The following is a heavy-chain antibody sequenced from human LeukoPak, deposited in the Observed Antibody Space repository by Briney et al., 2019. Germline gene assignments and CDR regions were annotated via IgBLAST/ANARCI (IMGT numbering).Heavy chain of an antibody. Sequence: PGRSLRLSCVVSGFNSEDHAMHWVRQAPGKGLEWVAVVSSDGGTKYYADSVKGRFTISRDNSKNTMYLQMNSLRAEDTAVYYCAKEYDSGGYGANFDYWGQGTLVTVSS. CDR2: VSSDGGTK. J-gene: IGHJ4*02. CDR1: GFNSEDHA. D-gene: IGHD3-10*01. CDR3: AKEYDSGGYGANFDY. V-gene: IGHV3-30*18.